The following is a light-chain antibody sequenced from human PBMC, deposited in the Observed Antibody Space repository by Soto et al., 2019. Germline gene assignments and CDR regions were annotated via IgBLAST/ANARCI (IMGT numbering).Light chain of an antibody. CDR1: TSDVGGYDY. J-gene: IGLJ2*01. CDR3: SSSTISRTLL. Sequence: QPVLTQPASVSGSPGQSITISCTGSTSDVGGYDYVSWYQQHPGKAPKLMIYDVSNRPSGVSNRFSGSKSGNTASLTISGLQAEDEADYYCSSSTISRTLLFGGGTQLTVL. CDR2: DVS. V-gene: IGLV2-14*03.